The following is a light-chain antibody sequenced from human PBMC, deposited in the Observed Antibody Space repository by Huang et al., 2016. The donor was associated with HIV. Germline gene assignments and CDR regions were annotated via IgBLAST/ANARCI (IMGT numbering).Light chain of an antibody. CDR2: ETS. V-gene: IGKV1-39*01. Sequence: DIQMTQSPSSLSASTGERVNISCRASQSISTYLNWYRHKPGKAPELLIYETSTLDSGAPSRFSGGGSETDFTLTITNLQPDDFATYYCQQTHSTPDTFGPGTTVDVK. CDR3: QQTHSTPDT. J-gene: IGKJ3*01. CDR1: QSISTY.